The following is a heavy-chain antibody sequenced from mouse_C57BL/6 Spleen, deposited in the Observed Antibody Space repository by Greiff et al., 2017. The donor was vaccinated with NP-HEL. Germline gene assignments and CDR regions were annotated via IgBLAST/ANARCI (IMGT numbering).Heavy chain of an antibody. J-gene: IGHJ2*01. Sequence: QVQLQQSGAELVRPGTSVKVSCKASGYAFTNYLIEWVKQRPGQGLEWIGVINPGSGGTNYNEKFRGKATLTADKSSSTAYMQLSSLTSEDSAVYFCARFRGNSPFDYWGQGTTRTVSS. D-gene: IGHD2-1*01. CDR2: INPGSGGT. CDR3: ARFRGNSPFDY. CDR1: GYAFTNYL. V-gene: IGHV1-54*01.